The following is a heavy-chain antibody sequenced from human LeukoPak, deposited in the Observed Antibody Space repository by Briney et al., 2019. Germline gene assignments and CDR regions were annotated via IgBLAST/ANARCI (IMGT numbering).Heavy chain of an antibody. J-gene: IGHJ4*02. CDR1: GFKFYSYA. CDR3: ARSPGPAGLAFDY. CDR2: ISFDGSEK. D-gene: IGHD6-13*01. V-gene: IGHV3-30*04. Sequence: GGSLRLSCAASGFKFYSYAMHWVRQAPGKGLEWVASISFDGSEKYYRDSVKGRFTISRDNSKNTVSLQMNSLRPEDTAVYYCARSPGPAGLAFDYWGQGTLVTVSS.